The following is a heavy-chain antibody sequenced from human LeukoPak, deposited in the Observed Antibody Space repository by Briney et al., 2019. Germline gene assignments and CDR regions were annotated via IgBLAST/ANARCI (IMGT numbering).Heavy chain of an antibody. Sequence: GGSLRLSCAASGFTFSRHAMHWVRQAPGKGLEWVAVLSYDGNNKYYADSVKGRFTISRDNSKNTLYLQMNSLRAEDTAVYYCARGNYFDTSGYPTLDYWGQGTLVTVSS. CDR3: ARGNYFDTSGYPTLDY. CDR1: GFTFSRHA. J-gene: IGHJ4*02. V-gene: IGHV3-30-3*01. CDR2: LSYDGNNK. D-gene: IGHD3-22*01.